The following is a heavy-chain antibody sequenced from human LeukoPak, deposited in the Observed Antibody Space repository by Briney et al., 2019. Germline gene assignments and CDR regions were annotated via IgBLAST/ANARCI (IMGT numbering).Heavy chain of an antibody. D-gene: IGHD1-7*01. V-gene: IGHV3-23*01. Sequence: GGSLRLSCAASGVTFSSYDMSWVRQAPGKGLEWVSAISGTSGRTFYADSVKGRFTISRDNPKNTLYLQMDSLRAEDTAIYYCAGNYPSYWGQGTLVTVSS. J-gene: IGHJ4*02. CDR2: ISGTSGRT. CDR3: AGNYPSY. CDR1: GVTFSSYD.